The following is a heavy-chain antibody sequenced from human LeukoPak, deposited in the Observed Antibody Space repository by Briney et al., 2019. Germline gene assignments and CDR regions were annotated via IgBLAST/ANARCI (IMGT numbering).Heavy chain of an antibody. CDR1: GDSISSGTYS. Sequence: SETLSLTCTVSGDSISSGTYSWSWIRQPAGKGLEWIGRIYTSGSTNYNPSLKSRVTISVDTSKNQFSLKLSSVTAADTAVFYCARGGYYYDSGSYDYWGQGTLVTVSS. CDR3: ARGGYYYDSGSYDY. V-gene: IGHV4-61*02. J-gene: IGHJ4*02. D-gene: IGHD3-10*01. CDR2: IYTSGST.